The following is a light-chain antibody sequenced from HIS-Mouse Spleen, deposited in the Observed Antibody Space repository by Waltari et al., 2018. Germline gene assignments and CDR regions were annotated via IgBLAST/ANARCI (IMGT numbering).Light chain of an antibody. CDR3: SSYAGSNNLGV. CDR2: EVS. J-gene: IGLJ1*01. V-gene: IGLV2-8*01. CDR1: SSDVGGYNY. Sequence: QSALTQPPSASGSPGQSVTISCTGTSSDVGGYNYVSWYQQHPGKAPKLMIYEVSKRPSRVPDRISGSKYGNTASLTGSGLQAEDEDDYYCSSYAGSNNLGVFGTGTKVTVL.